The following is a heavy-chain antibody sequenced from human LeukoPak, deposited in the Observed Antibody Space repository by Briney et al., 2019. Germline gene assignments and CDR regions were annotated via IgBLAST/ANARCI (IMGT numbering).Heavy chain of an antibody. J-gene: IGHJ4*02. CDR1: GFTFSGYW. Sequence: GGSLRLSRAASGFTFSGYWMSWVRQAPGKGLEWVANIKEDGSEEYYVDSVRGRFTISRDNAKNSLYLQMNSLRAEDTAVYYCSNGIYSSSYWGQGTLVTVSS. V-gene: IGHV3-7*01. CDR2: IKEDGSEE. D-gene: IGHD6-6*01. CDR3: SNGIYSSSY.